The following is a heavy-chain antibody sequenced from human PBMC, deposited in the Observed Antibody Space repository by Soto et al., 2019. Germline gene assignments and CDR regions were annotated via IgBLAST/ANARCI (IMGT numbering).Heavy chain of an antibody. V-gene: IGHV3-23*01. CDR2: ISGSGGTT. Sequence: EVQLLESGGGLVQPGGSLRLSCAASGFPFRSYAMIWVRQAPGKGLEWVADISGSGGTTHYADSVKDRCTISRDNSKNTLFLQMSSLRTEDAAVYYCARAPLGGVVGVVGHTDFWGHGTRVTVSS. D-gene: IGHD2-15*01. CDR1: GFPFRSYA. J-gene: IGHJ4*01. CDR3: ARAPLGGVVGVVGHTDF.